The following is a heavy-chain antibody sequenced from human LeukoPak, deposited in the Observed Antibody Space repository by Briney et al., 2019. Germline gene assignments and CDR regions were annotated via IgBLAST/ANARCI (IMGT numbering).Heavy chain of an antibody. J-gene: IGHJ6*02. V-gene: IGHV1-2*02. CDR1: GYTFTGYY. CDR2: INPNSGGT. D-gene: IGHD5-24*01. CDR3: ARAGWRTSYYGMDV. Sequence: ASVKVSCKASGYTFTGYYMHWVRQAPGQRLEWMGWINPNSGGTNYAQKFQGRVTMTRDTSISTAYMELSRLRSDDTAVYYCARAGWRTSYYGMDVWGQGTTVTVSS.